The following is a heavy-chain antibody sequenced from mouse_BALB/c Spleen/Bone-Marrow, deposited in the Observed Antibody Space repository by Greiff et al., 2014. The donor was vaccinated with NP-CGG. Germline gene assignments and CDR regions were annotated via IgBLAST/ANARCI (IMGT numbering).Heavy chain of an antibody. D-gene: IGHD3-1*01. Sequence: EVQLQQSGTVLARPRAAVKMSCKASGYTFSNYWMHWIKQRPGQGLEWIGTIHPGNSDTTYNQKFKGKAKLTAVTSTSTAYMELSSLTNEDSAVYYCTTLARNNFVYWGQGTTLTVSS. J-gene: IGHJ2*01. V-gene: IGHV1-5*01. CDR2: IHPGNSDT. CDR3: TTLARNNFVY. CDR1: GYTFSNYW.